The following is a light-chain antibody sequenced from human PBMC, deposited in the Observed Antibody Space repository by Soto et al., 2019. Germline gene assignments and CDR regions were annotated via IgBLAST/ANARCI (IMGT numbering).Light chain of an antibody. Sequence: EIVMTQSPATLSVSPGERATLSCRASQSVSILLAWYQQKPGQAPRIIIHGETTRATGIPDRLSGSGSGTELNLTISRLQSEDFAVYYCQKYNNWPRTCGQGTKVDIK. CDR2: GET. J-gene: IGKJ1*01. CDR1: QSVSIL. CDR3: QKYNNWPRT. V-gene: IGKV3-15*01.